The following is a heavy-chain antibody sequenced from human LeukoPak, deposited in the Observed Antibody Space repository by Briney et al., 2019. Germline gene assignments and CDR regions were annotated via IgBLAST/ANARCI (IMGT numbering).Heavy chain of an antibody. J-gene: IGHJ4*02. D-gene: IGHD2-21*02. CDR2: IYSGGST. CDR3: ARGSDAYCGGDCYSPGY. CDR1: GFTVSSNY. Sequence: GGSLRLSCAASGFTVSSNYMSWVRQAPGKGLEWVSVIYSGGSTYYADSVKGRFTISRDNSKSTLYIQMNSLRAEDTAIYYCARGSDAYCGGDCYSPGYWGQGTLVTVSS. V-gene: IGHV3-53*01.